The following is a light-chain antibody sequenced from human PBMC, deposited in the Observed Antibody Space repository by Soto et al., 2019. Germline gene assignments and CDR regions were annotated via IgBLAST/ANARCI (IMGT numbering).Light chain of an antibody. CDR2: WAS. CDR1: QSVLYSSNNKNY. J-gene: IGKJ2*01. V-gene: IGKV4-1*01. Sequence: DIVMTQSPDSLAVSLGERDTIDCKSSQSVLYSSNNKNYLAWYQQKPGQPPKMHIYWASNRESGVPDRFSGSGSGTDFTLTISSRQAEDVAVYYCQQYYSTPPYNFGQGTKLEIK. CDR3: QQYYSTPPYN.